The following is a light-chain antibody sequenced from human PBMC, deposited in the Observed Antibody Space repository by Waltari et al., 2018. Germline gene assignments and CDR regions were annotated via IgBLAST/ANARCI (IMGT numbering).Light chain of an antibody. CDR2: GNS. J-gene: IGLJ2*01. V-gene: IGLV1-40*01. Sequence: QSVLTQPPSVSGAPGQRVTIPCTGSSSDIGPGYDVHWYQQLPGTAPKLLIYGNSNRPSGVPDRFSGSKSGTSASLAITGLQAEDEADYYCQSYDNNLSAVFGGGTKLTVL. CDR1: SSDIGPGYD. CDR3: QSYDNNLSAV.